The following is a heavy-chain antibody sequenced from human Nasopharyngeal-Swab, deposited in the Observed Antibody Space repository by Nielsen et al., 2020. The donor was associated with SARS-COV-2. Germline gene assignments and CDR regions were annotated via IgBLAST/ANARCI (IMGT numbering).Heavy chain of an antibody. CDR3: ARVDIVATTLRYYYYGMDV. J-gene: IGHJ6*02. V-gene: IGHV3-74*01. CDR1: GFTFSSYW. D-gene: IGHD5-12*01. Sequence: GGSLRLSCAASGFTFSSYWMHWVRQAPGKGLVWVSRINSDGSSTSYADSVKGRFTISRDNAKNTLYLQMNSLRAEDTAVYYCARVDIVATTLRYYYYGMDVWGQGTTVTVSS. CDR2: INSDGSST.